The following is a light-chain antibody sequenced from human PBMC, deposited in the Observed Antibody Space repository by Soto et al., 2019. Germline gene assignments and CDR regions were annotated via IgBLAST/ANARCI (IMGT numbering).Light chain of an antibody. V-gene: IGKV1-39*01. CDR2: AAS. J-gene: IGKJ3*01. Sequence: DIQMTQSPSSLSASVGDRVTITCRASQSISSYLNWYQQKPGKAPKLLIYAASSLQSGVPSRFSGSGSWTDFTLTISSLQPEDFATYYCQQSYSNPLTFGPGTKVDIK. CDR3: QQSYSNPLT. CDR1: QSISSY.